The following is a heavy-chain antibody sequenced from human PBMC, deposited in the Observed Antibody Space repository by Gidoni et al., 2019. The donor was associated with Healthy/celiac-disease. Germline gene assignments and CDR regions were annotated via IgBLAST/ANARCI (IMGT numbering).Heavy chain of an antibody. Sequence: EVQLLESGGGLVQPGGSLRLSCAASGFTFSSYAMSWVRQAPGKGLEWVSAISGRGGSTYYADSVKGRFTISRDNSKNTLYLQMNSLRAEDTAVYYCAKHPRSVDTAMVFRGQGTLVTVSS. CDR3: AKHPRSVDTAMVF. V-gene: IGHV3-23*01. CDR2: ISGRGGST. D-gene: IGHD5-18*01. CDR1: GFTFSSYA. J-gene: IGHJ4*02.